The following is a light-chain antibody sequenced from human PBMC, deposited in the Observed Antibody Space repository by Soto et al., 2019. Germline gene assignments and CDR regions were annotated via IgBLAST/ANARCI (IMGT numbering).Light chain of an antibody. Sequence: ALTQPASVSGSPGQSIIISCTGTSSDVGGYNYVSWYQQHPGKAPQLMIYEVSNRPSGVSNRFSASKSGNTASLNISGLQAEDEADYYCSSYTIRSTYVFGTGTKV. CDR1: SSDVGGYNY. J-gene: IGLJ1*01. CDR2: EVS. V-gene: IGLV2-14*01. CDR3: SSYTIRSTYV.